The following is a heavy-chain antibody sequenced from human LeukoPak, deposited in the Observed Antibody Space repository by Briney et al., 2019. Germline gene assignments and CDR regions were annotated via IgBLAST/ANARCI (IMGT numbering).Heavy chain of an antibody. Sequence: PWGSLRLSCAASGFTFSKSWMSWVRQAPGKGLEWVANMNEDGSEKDYVDSVKGRFTISRDNARESLYLQMSSLRAEDTAVYYCATYTHWVAGDVWGQGTTVTVSS. V-gene: IGHV3-7*01. CDR1: GFTFSKSW. J-gene: IGHJ6*02. CDR3: ATYTHWVAGDV. CDR2: MNEDGSEK. D-gene: IGHD3-16*01.